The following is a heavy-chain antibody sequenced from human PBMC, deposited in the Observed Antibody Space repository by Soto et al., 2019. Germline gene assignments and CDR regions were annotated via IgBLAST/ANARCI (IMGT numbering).Heavy chain of an antibody. CDR1: GVTFSSYA. J-gene: IGHJ6*02. Sequence: QVQLVQSGAEVKKPGSSVKVSCKASGVTFSSYAISWVRQAPGQGLEWMGGIIPIFGTANYAQKFQGRVTITADEYTSTAYMELSSLRCEDTAVYYCARTVDESSGWGDYYYYGMDVWGQGTTVTVSS. D-gene: IGHD3-22*01. V-gene: IGHV1-69*01. CDR3: ARTVDESSGWGDYYYYGMDV. CDR2: IIPIFGTA.